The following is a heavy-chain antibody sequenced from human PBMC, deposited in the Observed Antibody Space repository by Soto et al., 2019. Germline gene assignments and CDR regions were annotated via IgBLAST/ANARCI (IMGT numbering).Heavy chain of an antibody. J-gene: IGHJ5*02. D-gene: IGHD4-4*01. CDR3: ARKHSLDYIRWGLDP. CDR2: INPKSDDT. V-gene: IGHV1-2*02. Sequence: ASVKVSCKASGYPFSDNQIHWLRRAPGQGLEWMGRINPKSDDTNYAQKLQGRVTMTRDTSIDTAYLELTGLTSDDTATYYCARKHSLDYIRWGLDPWGQGTLGTVSS. CDR1: GYPFSDNQ.